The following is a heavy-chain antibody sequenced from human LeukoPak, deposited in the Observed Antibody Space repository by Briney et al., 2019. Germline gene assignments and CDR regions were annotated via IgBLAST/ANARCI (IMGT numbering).Heavy chain of an antibody. CDR1: GGSFSGYY. Sequence: SETLSLTCAVYGGSFSGYYWSWIRQPPGKGLEWIGEINHSGSTNYNPSLKSRVTISVDTSKNQFSLKLSSVTAADTAVYYCARQTIFGVVIIRAEYFQHWGQGTLVTVSS. CDR2: INHSGST. J-gene: IGHJ1*01. V-gene: IGHV4-34*01. CDR3: ARQTIFGVVIIRAEYFQH. D-gene: IGHD3-3*01.